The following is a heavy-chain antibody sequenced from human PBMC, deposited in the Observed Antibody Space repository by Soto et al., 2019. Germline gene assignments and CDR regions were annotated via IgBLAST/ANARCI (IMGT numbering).Heavy chain of an antibody. CDR1: GFSLSNARMG. CDR3: ERTLRFWNGYYKHDAFDI. D-gene: IGHD3-3*01. J-gene: IGHJ3*02. Sequence: QVTLKESGPVLVKPTETLTLTCTVSGFSLSNARMGVSWIRQPPGKALEWLAHIFSNDEKSYSASLKSRLTTSKDTCKSKVVLTMTNLEHVDKATYYCERTLRFWNGYYKHDAFDIWGQGTMVTVSS. V-gene: IGHV2-26*01. CDR2: IFSNDEK.